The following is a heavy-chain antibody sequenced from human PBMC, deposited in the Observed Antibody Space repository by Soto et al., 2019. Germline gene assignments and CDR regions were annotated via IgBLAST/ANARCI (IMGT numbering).Heavy chain of an antibody. D-gene: IGHD3-22*01. CDR3: AKEATENYYDSSGYFY. CDR1: GGSFSGYY. Sequence: ETLSLTCAVYGGSFSGYYWSWIRQAPGKGLQWVSAISGSGGSTYYADSVKGRFTISRDNSKNTLYLQMNSLRAEDTAVYYCAKEATENYYDSSGYFYWGQGTLVTVSS. V-gene: IGHV3-23*01. CDR2: ISGSGGST. J-gene: IGHJ4*02.